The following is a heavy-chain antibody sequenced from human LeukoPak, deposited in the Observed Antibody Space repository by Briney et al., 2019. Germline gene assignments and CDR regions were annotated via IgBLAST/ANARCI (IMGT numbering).Heavy chain of an antibody. Sequence: PGGSLRLSCAASGFTFSNAWMSWVRQAPGKGLEWVGRIKSKTDGGTTDYAAPVKGRFTISRDDSKDTLYLQMSSLKTEDTAVYYCTLVGYYGSWSYRLSYYFDYWGQGTLVTVSS. CDR3: TLVGYYGSWSYRLSYYFDY. V-gene: IGHV3-15*01. J-gene: IGHJ4*02. D-gene: IGHD3-10*01. CDR2: IKSKTDGGTT. CDR1: GFTFSNAW.